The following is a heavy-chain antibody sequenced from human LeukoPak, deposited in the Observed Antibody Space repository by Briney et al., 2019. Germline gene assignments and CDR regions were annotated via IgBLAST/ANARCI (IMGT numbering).Heavy chain of an antibody. Sequence: PGGSLRLSCAASGFTFSTYGMHWVRQAPGKGLEWITLIPYDGSNKYYADSVKGRFTISRDNSKNTLYLQMNSLRPEDTAVYYCARYYGSGRGYYGLDVWGQGTTVTVFS. J-gene: IGHJ6*02. CDR3: ARYYGSGRGYYGLDV. D-gene: IGHD3-10*01. CDR1: GFTFSTYG. CDR2: IPYDGSNK. V-gene: IGHV3-30*03.